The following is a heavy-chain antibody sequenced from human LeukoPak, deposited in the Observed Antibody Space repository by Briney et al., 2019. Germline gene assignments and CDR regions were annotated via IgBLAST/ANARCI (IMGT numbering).Heavy chain of an antibody. CDR1: GFNFKTHS. CDR2: ISYDGDNK. Sequence: WRSVSLSCAASGFNFKTHSIHWVRQAPGKGLDWVAGISYDGDNKYYADSVKGRFAVSRDNSKNTVDLQMDSLTPEDTGLYYCARGYHGSGATYFNYWGQGSLVTVSS. D-gene: IGHD3-10*01. J-gene: IGHJ4*02. CDR3: ARGYHGSGATYFNY. V-gene: IGHV3-30*09.